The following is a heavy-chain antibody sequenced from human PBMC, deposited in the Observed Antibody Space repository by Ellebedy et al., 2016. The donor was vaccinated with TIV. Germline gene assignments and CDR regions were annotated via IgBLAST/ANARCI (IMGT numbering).Heavy chain of an antibody. J-gene: IGHJ4*02. D-gene: IGHD6-19*01. Sequence: SGPTLAKPTQTLTLTCSFSGFSLSRNAVGVSWIRQTPGKALEWLTLVYWDGSKVYSPSLESRLTITEDTSKNQVVLTMTNMDPVDTATYYCAHTSGWTIDYWGQGTLVTVSS. CDR1: GFSLSRNAVG. CDR2: VYWDGSK. CDR3: AHTSGWTIDY. V-gene: IGHV2-5*02.